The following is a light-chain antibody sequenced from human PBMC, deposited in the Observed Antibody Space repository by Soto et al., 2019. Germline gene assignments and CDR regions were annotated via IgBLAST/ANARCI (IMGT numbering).Light chain of an antibody. CDR2: EVI. Sequence: QSALTQPPSASGSPGQSVTISCTGTSSDVGGYNYVSWYQQHPGNAPKLMIYEVIKRPSGVPDRFSGSKSGNTASLTVSGLQAEDEADYYCSSYAGTNNLYVFGTGTEVTVL. V-gene: IGLV2-8*01. CDR1: SSDVGGYNY. CDR3: SSYAGTNNLYV. J-gene: IGLJ1*01.